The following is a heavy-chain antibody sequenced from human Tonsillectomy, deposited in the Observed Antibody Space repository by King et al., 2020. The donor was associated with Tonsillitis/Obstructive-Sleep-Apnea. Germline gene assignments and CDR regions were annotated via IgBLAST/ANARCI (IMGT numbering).Heavy chain of an antibody. J-gene: IGHJ4*02. D-gene: IGHD2-15*01. CDR3: VRDDKDGRHLDY. V-gene: IGHV1-46*01. Sequence: VQLVQSGAEVKKPGASVKVSCKASGYTFTTIYVHWVRQAPGQGLEWMGIINPSDGITTYAQKFQGRVTMTRDTSTSTVNMELGSLRTEDTAVYYCVRDDKDGRHLDYWGQGSLVSVSS. CDR2: INPSDGIT. CDR1: GYTFTTIY.